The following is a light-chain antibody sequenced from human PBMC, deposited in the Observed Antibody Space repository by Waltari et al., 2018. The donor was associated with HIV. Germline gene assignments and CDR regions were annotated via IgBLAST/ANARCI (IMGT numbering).Light chain of an antibody. CDR2: EVS. Sequence: QSALTQPASVSGSPGQSITLSCTGTSSDVGSYNLVSWYQQHPGKAPKLMIYEVSKRPSGVSNPVYGSKSGNTASLTISGLQAEDGADYYCCSYAGSSTLVFGGGTKLTVL. J-gene: IGLJ2*01. CDR1: SSDVGSYNL. V-gene: IGLV2-23*02. CDR3: CSYAGSSTLV.